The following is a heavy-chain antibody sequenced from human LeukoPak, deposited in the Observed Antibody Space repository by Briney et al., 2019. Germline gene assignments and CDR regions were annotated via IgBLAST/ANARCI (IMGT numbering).Heavy chain of an antibody. CDR1: GGSISSYY. CDR2: IYYSGST. D-gene: IGHD3-10*01. V-gene: IGHV4-59*01. J-gene: IGHJ5*02. Sequence: SETLSLTCTASGGSISSYYWSWIRQPPGKGLEWIGYIYYSGSTNYNPSLKSRVTISVDTSKNQFSLKLSSVTAADTAVYYCAREITMVQGGRHWFDPWGQGTLVTVSS. CDR3: AREITMVQGGRHWFDP.